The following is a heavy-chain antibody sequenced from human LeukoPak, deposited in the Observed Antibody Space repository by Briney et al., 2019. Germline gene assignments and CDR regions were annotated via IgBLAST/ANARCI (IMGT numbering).Heavy chain of an antibody. Sequence: SVKVSRKASGGTFSSYAISWVRQAPGQGLEWMGRIIPILGIANYAQKFQGRVTITADKSTSTAYMELSSLRSEDTAVYYCARVGAPTDYWGQGTLVTVSS. J-gene: IGHJ4*02. CDR2: IIPILGIA. V-gene: IGHV1-69*04. CDR3: ARVGAPTDY. CDR1: GGTFSSYA. D-gene: IGHD3-10*01.